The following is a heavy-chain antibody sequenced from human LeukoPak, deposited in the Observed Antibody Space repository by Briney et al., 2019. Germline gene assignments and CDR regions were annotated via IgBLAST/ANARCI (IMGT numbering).Heavy chain of an antibody. J-gene: IGHJ4*02. Sequence: GGSLRLSCAASGFTFSSYGMHWVRQAPGRGLEWVAVISYDGSNKYYADSVKGRFTISRDNSKNTLYLQMNSLRAEDTAVYYCAKDLRWLAFDYWGQGTLVTVSS. CDR3: AKDLRWLAFDY. D-gene: IGHD4-23*01. CDR1: GFTFSSYG. CDR2: ISYDGSNK. V-gene: IGHV3-30*18.